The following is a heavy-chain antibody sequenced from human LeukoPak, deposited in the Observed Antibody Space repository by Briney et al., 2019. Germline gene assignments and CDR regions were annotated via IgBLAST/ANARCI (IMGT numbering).Heavy chain of an antibody. Sequence: GGSPRLSCAASGFTFSSYSMNWVRQAPGKGLEWVSSISSSSSYIYYADSVKGRFTISRDNAKNSLYLQMNSLRAEDTAVYYCARPRMGDSSGYYYVWYFDYWGQGTLVTVSS. J-gene: IGHJ4*02. CDR1: GFTFSSYS. CDR3: ARPRMGDSSGYYYVWYFDY. D-gene: IGHD3-22*01. CDR2: ISSSSSYI. V-gene: IGHV3-21*01.